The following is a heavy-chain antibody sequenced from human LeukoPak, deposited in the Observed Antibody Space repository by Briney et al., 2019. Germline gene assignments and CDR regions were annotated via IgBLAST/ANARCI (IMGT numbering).Heavy chain of an antibody. CDR3: AKDGLYDYVWGSYRLVNWFDP. CDR1: GFTFSSYA. Sequence: GGSLRLSCAASGFTFSSYAMSWVRQAPGKGLEWVSAISGSGGSTYYADSVKGRFTISRDNSKNTLYLQMNSLRAEDTAVYYCAKDGLYDYVWGSYRLVNWFDPWGQGTLVSVSS. V-gene: IGHV3-23*01. J-gene: IGHJ5*02. CDR2: ISGSGGST. D-gene: IGHD3-16*02.